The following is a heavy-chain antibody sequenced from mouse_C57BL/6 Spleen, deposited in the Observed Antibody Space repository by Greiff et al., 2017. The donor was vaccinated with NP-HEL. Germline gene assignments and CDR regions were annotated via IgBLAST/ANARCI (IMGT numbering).Heavy chain of an antibody. CDR2: IDPSDSET. CDR3: VRGGYYGNYVAY. J-gene: IGHJ3*01. D-gene: IGHD2-1*01. V-gene: IGHV1-52*01. Sequence: QVQLQQPGAELVRPGSSVKLSCKASGYTFTSYWMHWVKQRPIQGLEWIGNIDPSDSETHYNQKFKNKATLTVDKSSSTAYMQLSSLTSEDSAVYYCVRGGYYGNYVAYWGQGTLVTVSA. CDR1: GYTFTSYW.